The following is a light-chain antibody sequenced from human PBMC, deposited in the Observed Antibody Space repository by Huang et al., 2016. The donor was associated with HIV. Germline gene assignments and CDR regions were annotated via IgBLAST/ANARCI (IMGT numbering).Light chain of an antibody. J-gene: IGKJ3*01. V-gene: IGKV3-11*01. CDR1: QSVSSY. CDR3: QQRSNWPIFT. Sequence: IVLTQSPATLSLSPGERATLSCRASQSVSSYLAWYQQQPGQAPRLLIYDASNRATGIPAMFSGSGSGTDFTLTISSLEPEDFAVYYCQQRSNWPIFTFGPGTKVDIK. CDR2: DAS.